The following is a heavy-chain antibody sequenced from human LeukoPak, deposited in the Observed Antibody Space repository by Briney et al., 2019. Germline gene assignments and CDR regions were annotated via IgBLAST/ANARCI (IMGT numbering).Heavy chain of an antibody. CDR3: AMGLGYCSSGSCYYNWFDP. D-gene: IGHD2-15*01. J-gene: IGHJ5*02. Sequence: SVKVSCKASGGTFSSYAISWVRQAPGQGLEWMGGIIPIFGTANYAQKFQGRVTITADESTSTAYMELSSLRSEDTAVYYCAMGLGYCSSGSCYYNWFDPWGQGTLVTVSS. CDR1: GGTFSSYA. CDR2: IIPIFGTA. V-gene: IGHV1-69*01.